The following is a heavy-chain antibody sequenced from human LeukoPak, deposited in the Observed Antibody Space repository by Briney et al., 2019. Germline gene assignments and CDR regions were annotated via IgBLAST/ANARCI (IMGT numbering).Heavy chain of an antibody. J-gene: IGHJ4*02. CDR1: GYTFTSYD. CDR2: MNPNSGNT. V-gene: IGHV1-8*01. D-gene: IGHD4-17*01. CDR3: ARGRPTQYGDYFDY. Sequence: GASVKVSCKASGYTFTSYDINWVRQATGQGLEWMGWMNPNSGNTGYAQKFQGRVTMTRNTSISTAYMELSSLRSEDTAVYYCARGRPTQYGDYFDYWGQGTLVTVSS.